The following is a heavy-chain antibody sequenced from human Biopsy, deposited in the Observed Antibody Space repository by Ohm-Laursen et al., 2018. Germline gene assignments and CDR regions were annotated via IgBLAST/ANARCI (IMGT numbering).Heavy chain of an antibody. CDR3: ARAGVGSDGTDSYYYGMDV. Sequence: ASVKVACKASGNTFATYHIHWVRQAPGQGLEWMGVISPSGATTSFSQKFQGRITMTRDTSTGTVYMDLNSLGSEDTAVYYCARAGVGSDGTDSYYYGMDVWGPGTTVTVSS. J-gene: IGHJ6*02. D-gene: IGHD5-24*01. CDR2: ISPSGATT. V-gene: IGHV1-46*01. CDR1: GNTFATYH.